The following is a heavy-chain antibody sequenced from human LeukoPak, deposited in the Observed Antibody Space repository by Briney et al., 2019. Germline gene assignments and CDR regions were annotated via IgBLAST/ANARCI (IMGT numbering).Heavy chain of an antibody. J-gene: IGHJ4*02. V-gene: IGHV3-23*01. Sequence: GGSLRLSCEASGFTFGSYAMYWVRQAPGKGLEWVAGILGSGGSAHYADSAKGRFTISRDNSKNTVYLQINSLRAEDTAVYYCGKTTTGYSSGQKPAWPVDYWGQGTLVTVS. CDR3: GKTTTGYSSGQKPAWPVDY. CDR2: ILGSGGSA. D-gene: IGHD6-19*01. CDR1: GFTFGSYA.